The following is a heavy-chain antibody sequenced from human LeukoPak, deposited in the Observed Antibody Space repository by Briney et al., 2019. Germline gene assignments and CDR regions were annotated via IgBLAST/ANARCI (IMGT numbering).Heavy chain of an antibody. J-gene: IGHJ4*02. D-gene: IGHD2-8*01. V-gene: IGHV4-59*12. Sequence: SETLSLTCTVSGGSISSYYWTWIRQPPGKGLEWIGYVCYSGSTNYNPSLKSRVTISVDTSKNQFSLRLSSVTAADTAVYYCARDRYCTNGVCFLFDYWGQGTLVTVSS. CDR1: GGSISSYY. CDR2: VCYSGST. CDR3: ARDRYCTNGVCFLFDY.